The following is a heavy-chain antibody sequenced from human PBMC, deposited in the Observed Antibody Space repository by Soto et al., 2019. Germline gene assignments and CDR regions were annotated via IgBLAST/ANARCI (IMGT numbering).Heavy chain of an antibody. J-gene: IGHJ4*02. CDR1: GYTFDSYA. Sequence: ASVKVSCKASGYTFDSYAISWMRQAPGQGLELMGWISAYNGNTNYAQKIHGRVTMTTDTSTSTAYMELWSLRSDDTAVYYCARDPPPPDYWGQGTLVTVSS. V-gene: IGHV1-18*01. CDR2: ISAYNGNT. CDR3: ARDPPPPDY.